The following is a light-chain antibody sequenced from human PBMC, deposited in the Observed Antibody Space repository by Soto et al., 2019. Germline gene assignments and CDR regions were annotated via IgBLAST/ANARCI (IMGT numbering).Light chain of an antibody. CDR1: SSDVGNYNY. Sequence: QYALTQPASVSGSLGQSITISCTGTSSDVGNYNYVSWYQQHPDKAPKLMIFDVSNRPSGISNRFSGSKSGNTASLTISGLQAEDEADYYCSSYTSTSTVIFGGGTKLTVL. J-gene: IGLJ2*01. V-gene: IGLV2-14*03. CDR3: SSYTSTSTVI. CDR2: DVS.